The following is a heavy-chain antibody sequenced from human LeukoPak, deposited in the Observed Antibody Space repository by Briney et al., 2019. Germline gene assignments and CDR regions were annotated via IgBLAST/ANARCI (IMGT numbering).Heavy chain of an antibody. D-gene: IGHD2-21*02. V-gene: IGHV3-23*01. CDR2: INSSGSST. J-gene: IGHJ4*02. Sequence: GGSLRLSCAASGFTFSSYAMSWVRQAPGKGLEWVSPINSSGSSTYYADSVKGRFTISRDNSKNTLYLQMNSLRAEDTAVYYCAKDTHIVVVTASTFDYWGQGTLVTVSS. CDR1: GFTFSSYA. CDR3: AKDTHIVVVTASTFDY.